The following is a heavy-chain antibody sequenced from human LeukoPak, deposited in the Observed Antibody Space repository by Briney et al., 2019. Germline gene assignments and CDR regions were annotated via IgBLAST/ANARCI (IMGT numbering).Heavy chain of an antibody. CDR2: INHSGST. D-gene: IGHD3-10*01. CDR3: ARTFSGDAFDI. V-gene: IGHV4-34*01. J-gene: IGHJ3*02. Sequence: SETLSLTCAVYGGSFSGYTWSWIRQPPGKGLEWIGEINHSGSTNYNPSLKSRVTISVDTSKNQFSLKLSSVTAADTAVYYCARTFSGDAFDIWGQGTMVTVSS. CDR1: GGSFSGYT.